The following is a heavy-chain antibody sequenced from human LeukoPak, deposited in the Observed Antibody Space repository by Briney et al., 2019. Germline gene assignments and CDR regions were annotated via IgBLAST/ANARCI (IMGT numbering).Heavy chain of an antibody. CDR3: ARVFYEINGYFVSLAGYFDL. D-gene: IGHD3-22*01. J-gene: IGHJ2*01. V-gene: IGHV4-31*03. CDR2: ISYSEST. CDR1: GDSLGNRGDY. Sequence: TLSLTCSVSGDSLGNRGDYGGWGRQRRGRGRDFIVYISYSESTYNSPARRGRLTMSLSTAENEFALKLTAVTAADTAVYYCARVFYEINGYFVSLAGYFDLWGRGTLVTVSS.